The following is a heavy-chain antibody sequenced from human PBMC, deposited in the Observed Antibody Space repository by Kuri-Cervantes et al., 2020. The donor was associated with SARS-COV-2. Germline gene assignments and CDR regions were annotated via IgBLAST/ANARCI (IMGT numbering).Heavy chain of an antibody. CDR2: IWYDGSNK. J-gene: IGHJ3*02. V-gene: IGHV3-33*01. CDR1: GFTFSSYG. D-gene: IGHD2-15*01. CDR3: ARENPYCSGGSCYSGAFDI. Sequence: GESLKISCAASGFTFSSYGMHWVRQAPGKGLEWVAVIWYDGSNKYYADSVKGRFTISRDNSKNTLYLQMNSLRAEDTAVCYCARENPYCSGGSCYSGAFDIWGQGTMVTVSS.